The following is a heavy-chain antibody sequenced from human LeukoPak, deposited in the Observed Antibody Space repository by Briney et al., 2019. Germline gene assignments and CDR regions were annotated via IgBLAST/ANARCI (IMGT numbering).Heavy chain of an antibody. J-gene: IGHJ4*02. Sequence: PGGSLRLSCAVAGFTFSDYSMDSVRQARGKGLEWLSYITSGSSDIHYADSVNGRFTISRDNAKSSLYLQMNNLRAEDTAIYFCARDMTSRSWHAFDYWGRGALVTVSS. CDR1: GFTFSDYS. CDR3: ARDMTSRSWHAFDY. V-gene: IGHV3-48*01. D-gene: IGHD6-13*01. CDR2: ITSGSSDI.